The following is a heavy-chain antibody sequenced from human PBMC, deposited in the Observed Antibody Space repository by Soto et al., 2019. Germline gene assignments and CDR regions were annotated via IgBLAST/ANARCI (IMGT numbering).Heavy chain of an antibody. Sequence: EVELVESGGGLVQPGGSLRLSCAASGFTFSSYWMSWVRQAPGKGLEWVANIKEDGSEKYYVDSVKGRLTISRDNAKNSLFLQMNSLRTEDTAVYYCARSLLWMHPWAPDYWGQGTLVTVSS. CDR3: ARSLLWMHPWAPDY. D-gene: IGHD5-18*01. CDR1: GFTFSSYW. CDR2: IKEDGSEK. J-gene: IGHJ4*02. V-gene: IGHV3-7*01.